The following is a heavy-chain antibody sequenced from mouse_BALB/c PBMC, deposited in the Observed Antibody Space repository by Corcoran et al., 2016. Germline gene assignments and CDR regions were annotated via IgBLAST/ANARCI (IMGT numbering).Heavy chain of an antibody. Sequence: QIQLVQSGPALKKPGETVKISCKASGYTFTNYGMNWVKQAPGKGLKWMGWINTYTGEPTYADDFKGRFAFSLETSASTAYLQINNLKNEDTATYFCAREPYAMDYWGQGTSVTVSS. CDR3: AREPYAMDY. V-gene: IGHV9-3-1*01. CDR2: INTYTGEP. CDR1: GYTFTNYG. J-gene: IGHJ4*01.